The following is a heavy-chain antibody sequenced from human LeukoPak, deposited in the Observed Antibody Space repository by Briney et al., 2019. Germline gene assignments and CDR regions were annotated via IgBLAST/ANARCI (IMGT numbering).Heavy chain of an antibody. CDR2: IKQDGSEK. J-gene: IGHJ1*01. V-gene: IGHV3-7*05. Sequence: PGGSLRLSCAASGFTFCSYWMSWMRQAPGKGLEWVANIKQDGSEKYYVDSVKGRFTISRDNAKNSLYLQMNSLRVEDTDVYYSSLEGSSWYRYFQHWGQGTLVTVSS. CDR1: GFTFCSYW. CDR3: SLEGSSWYRYFQH. D-gene: IGHD6-13*01.